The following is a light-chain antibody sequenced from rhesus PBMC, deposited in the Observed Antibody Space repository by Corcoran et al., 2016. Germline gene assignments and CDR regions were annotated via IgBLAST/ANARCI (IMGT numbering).Light chain of an antibody. CDR3: QQHDNSPYS. J-gene: IGKJ2*01. V-gene: IGKV1-69*01. CDR2: RAS. CDR1: QGISNW. Sequence: DIQMTQSPSSLSASVGDRVTITCRASQGISNWLAWSQQKPGKAPKLLIYRASNLETGVPSRFRGSGSGTDFTLNISSLQPEDIATYYCQQHDNSPYSFGQGTKVEIK.